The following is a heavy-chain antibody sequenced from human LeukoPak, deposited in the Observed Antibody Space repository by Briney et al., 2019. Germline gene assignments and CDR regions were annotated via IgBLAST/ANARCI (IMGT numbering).Heavy chain of an antibody. CDR3: ARDTYYYDSSGYSTSVGAFDI. V-gene: IGHV4-34*01. J-gene: IGHJ3*02. CDR1: GGSFSGYY. D-gene: IGHD3-22*01. CDR2: INHSGST. Sequence: SETLSLTCAVYGGSFSGYYWSWIRQPPGKGLEWIGEINHSGSTNYNPSLKSRVTISVDTSKNKFSLKLSSVTAADTAVYYCARDTYYYDSSGYSTSVGAFDIWGQGTMVTVSS.